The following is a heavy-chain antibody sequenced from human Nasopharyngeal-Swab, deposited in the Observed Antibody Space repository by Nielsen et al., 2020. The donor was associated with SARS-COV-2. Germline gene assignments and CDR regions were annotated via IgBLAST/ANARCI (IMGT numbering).Heavy chain of an antibody. V-gene: IGHV3-7*01. D-gene: IGHD5-12*01. CDR2: INKDGSEK. CDR3: ARDRGYYAFDY. CDR1: GLSFREFW. J-gene: IGHJ4*02. Sequence: GESLRISCAASGLSFREFWMYWVRRAPGKGLEWVASINKDGSEKYYGDSVRGRFTTSRDNAENSLSLQMNSLRGEDTAVYYCARDRGYYAFDYWGQGTLVTVSS.